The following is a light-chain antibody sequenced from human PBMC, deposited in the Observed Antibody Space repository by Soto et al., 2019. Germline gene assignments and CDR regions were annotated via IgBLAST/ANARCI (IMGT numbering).Light chain of an antibody. J-gene: IGKJ4*01. CDR3: QQYGSSPT. CDR2: GAS. V-gene: IGKV3-15*01. CDR1: QSVSSN. Sequence: EIVMTQSPATLSVSPGERATLSCRASQSVSSNLAWFQQKPGQAPRLLIYGASTRATGIPARITGSGSGTEFTLTISSLQSEDFAVYYCQQYGSSPTFGGGTKVEIK.